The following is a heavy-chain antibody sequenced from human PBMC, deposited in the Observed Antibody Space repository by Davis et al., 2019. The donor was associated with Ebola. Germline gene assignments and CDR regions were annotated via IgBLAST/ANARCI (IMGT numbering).Heavy chain of an antibody. CDR2: INEDGTGL. CDR3: ARDRDYSRRFDY. V-gene: IGHV3-7*03. J-gene: IGHJ4*02. CDR1: GFSFSGYW. Sequence: GGSLRLSCSVSGFSFSGYWMSWVRQAPGKGLEWVANINEDGTGLYYVDSVKGRFTISRDNTKNSLFLQMNSLRVDDSAVYYCARDRDYSRRFDYWGQGTLVTVSS. D-gene: IGHD4-11*01.